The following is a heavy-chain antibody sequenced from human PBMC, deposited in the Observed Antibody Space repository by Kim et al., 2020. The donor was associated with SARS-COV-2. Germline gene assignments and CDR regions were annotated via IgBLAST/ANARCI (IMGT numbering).Heavy chain of an antibody. CDR3: ATYSSSSSAQY. V-gene: IGHV3-11*03. D-gene: IGHD6-6*01. CDR2: K. J-gene: IGHJ4*02. Sequence: KNYADYVKGRFTISRDNAKNSLYLQMNSLENENTAVYYFATYSSSSSAQYWGQGTLVTVSS.